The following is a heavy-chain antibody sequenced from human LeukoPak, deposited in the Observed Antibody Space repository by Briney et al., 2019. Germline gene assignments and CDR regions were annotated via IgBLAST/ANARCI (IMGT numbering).Heavy chain of an antibody. CDR3: ARATPITMVRGVIDHFDY. CDR1: GGSISSSSYY. CDR2: IYYSGST. V-gene: IGHV4-39*01. J-gene: IGHJ4*02. Sequence: KPSETLSLTCTVSGGSISSSSYYWGWIRQPPGKGLEWIGSIYYSGSTYYNPSLKSRVTISVDTSKNQFSLKLSSVTAADTAVYYCARATPITMVRGVIDHFDYWGQGTLVTVSS. D-gene: IGHD3-10*01.